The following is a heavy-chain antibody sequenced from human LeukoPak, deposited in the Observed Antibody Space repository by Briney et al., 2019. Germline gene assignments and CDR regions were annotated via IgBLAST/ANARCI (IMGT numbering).Heavy chain of an antibody. D-gene: IGHD3-22*01. CDR3: ARHRGMYYYDRSGEFDY. V-gene: IGHV5-51*01. CDR1: GYSFTSYW. J-gene: IGHJ4*02. Sequence: GESLKISCKGSGYSFTSYWIGWVRQMPGKGLEWMGIIYPGDSDTRYSPSFQGQVTISADKSISTAYLQWSSLKASDTAMYYCARHRGMYYYDRSGEFDYWGQGTLVTVSS. CDR2: IYPGDSDT.